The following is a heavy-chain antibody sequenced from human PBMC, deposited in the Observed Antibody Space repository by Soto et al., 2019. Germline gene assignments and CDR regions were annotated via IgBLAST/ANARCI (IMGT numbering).Heavy chain of an antibody. J-gene: IGHJ4*02. Sequence: QVQLVQSGAEVKRPGSSVKVSCKASGDTFSFYSINWVRQAPGLGLEWMGRVNPILSMSNYAQRFQGRVTMTADKSTSTAYMELSGLGSEDTAMYYCATSYGSGYRAFDYWGPGALVTVSS. CDR3: ATSYGSGYRAFDY. CDR1: GDTFSFYS. CDR2: VNPILSMS. V-gene: IGHV1-69*04. D-gene: IGHD3-10*01.